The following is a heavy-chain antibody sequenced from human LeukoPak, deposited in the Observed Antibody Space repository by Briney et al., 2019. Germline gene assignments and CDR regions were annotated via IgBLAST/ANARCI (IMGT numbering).Heavy chain of an antibody. Sequence: PSDTLSLTCAVYGESLNYYYWSWIRQSPEKGLEWIGEVFDGKTTNYNPSLKSRVTISAVTSSNQFSLNLKSVTAADTAVYYCASGAWATRLHSWAQGTQVIVSS. J-gene: IGHJ4*02. D-gene: IGHD5-24*01. V-gene: IGHV4-34*12. CDR3: ASGAWATRLHS. CDR1: GESLNYYY. CDR2: VFDGKTT.